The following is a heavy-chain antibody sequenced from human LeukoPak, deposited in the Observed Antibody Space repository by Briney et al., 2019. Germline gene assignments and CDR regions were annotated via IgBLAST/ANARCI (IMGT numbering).Heavy chain of an antibody. CDR3: AKGDRIYSGYDLFSFDY. CDR1: GFTFSDYY. J-gene: IGHJ4*02. D-gene: IGHD5-12*01. Sequence: GGSLRLSCAASGFTFSDYYMSWIRQAPGKGLEWVSYISSSGSTIYYADSVKGRFTISRDNAKNSLYLQMNSLRAEDTAVYYCAKGDRIYSGYDLFSFDYWGQGTLVTVSS. CDR2: ISSSGSTI. V-gene: IGHV3-11*01.